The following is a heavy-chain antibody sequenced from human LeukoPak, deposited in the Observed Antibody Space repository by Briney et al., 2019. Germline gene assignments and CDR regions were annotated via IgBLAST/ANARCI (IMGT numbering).Heavy chain of an antibody. CDR3: AKSFITMVRGVITETLDY. D-gene: IGHD3-10*01. Sequence: PGGSLRLSCAASGFTFSSYGMHWVRQAPGKGLEWVAFIRYDGSNKYYADSVKGRFTISRDNSKNTLYLQMNSLRAEDTAVYHCAKSFITMVRGVITETLDYWGQGTLVTVSS. CDR2: IRYDGSNK. CDR1: GFTFSSYG. J-gene: IGHJ4*02. V-gene: IGHV3-30*02.